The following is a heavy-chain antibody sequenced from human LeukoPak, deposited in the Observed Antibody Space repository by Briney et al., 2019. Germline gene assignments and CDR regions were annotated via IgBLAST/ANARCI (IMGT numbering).Heavy chain of an antibody. Sequence: PGGSQRLSCVPSGFTFSSYDMHWVRQAPGKGLEWVAVLWYDGSNTYYADSVKGRFTISRDNSTNTLYLQMNSLRAEDTAVYYCAREKGRVFDSWGQGNLVSVSS. J-gene: IGHJ4*02. CDR3: AREKGRVFDS. CDR2: LWYDGSNT. CDR1: GFTFSSYD. V-gene: IGHV3-33*01.